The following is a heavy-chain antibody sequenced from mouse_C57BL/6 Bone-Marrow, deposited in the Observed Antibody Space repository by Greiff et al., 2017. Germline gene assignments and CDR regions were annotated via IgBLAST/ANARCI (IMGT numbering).Heavy chain of an antibody. D-gene: IGHD2-12*01. V-gene: IGHV1-15*01. CDR1: GYTFTDYE. CDR2: IDPETGGT. Sequence: QVQLKESGAELVRPGASVTLSCKASGYTFTDYEMHWVKQTPVHGLEWIGAIDPETGGTAYNQKFQGKAILTADKSSSTAYMERRSLTSEDSAVYYCTRDSIYYSLYWGQGTLVTVSA. CDR3: TRDSIYYSLY. J-gene: IGHJ3*01.